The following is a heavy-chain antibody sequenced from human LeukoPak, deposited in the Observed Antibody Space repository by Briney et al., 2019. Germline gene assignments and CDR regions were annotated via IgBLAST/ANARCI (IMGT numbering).Heavy chain of an antibody. CDR2: IYWDDDK. J-gene: IGHJ4*02. V-gene: IGHV2-5*02. Sequence: TESGPTLVKPTQTLTLTCTISGFSLRTRGVGVGWIRQPPGKALEWLSLIYWDDDKRYSPALESRLTITKDTSKNQVVLTMTNMDPVDTATYYCAHMTTLTSNDYWGQGTPVTVSS. CDR1: GFSLRTRGVG. CDR3: AHMTTLTSNDY. D-gene: IGHD4-17*01.